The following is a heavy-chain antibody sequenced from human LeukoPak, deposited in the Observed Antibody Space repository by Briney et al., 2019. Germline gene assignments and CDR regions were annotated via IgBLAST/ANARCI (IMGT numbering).Heavy chain of an antibody. CDR1: GGSLSGYY. Sequence: SETLSLTCTASGGSLSGYYWGWIRQPPGEGLECIGYIHSSEGTAHNASLKSRLTISLDTSKNLVSLTLSSVTAADTAVYYCARDVDGEGMVVWGKGTTVTVSS. CDR2: IHSSEGT. D-gene: IGHD4-17*01. CDR3: ARDVDGEGMVV. J-gene: IGHJ6*04. V-gene: IGHV4-4*09.